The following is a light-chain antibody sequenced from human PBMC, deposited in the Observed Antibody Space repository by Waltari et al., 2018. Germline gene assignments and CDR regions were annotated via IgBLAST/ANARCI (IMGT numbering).Light chain of an antibody. CDR3: QHYDSSTGFT. CDR2: GAA. Sequence: EVVLTQSPGTLSLSPGERASLSCRASQSVVSANLAWYQQNPGQAPRLLIFGAANRATGMPDRFSGSGSGTDFTLTISRLEPEDFAVYYCQHYDSSTGFTFGPGSKVDIK. V-gene: IGKV3-20*01. CDR1: QSVVSAN. J-gene: IGKJ3*01.